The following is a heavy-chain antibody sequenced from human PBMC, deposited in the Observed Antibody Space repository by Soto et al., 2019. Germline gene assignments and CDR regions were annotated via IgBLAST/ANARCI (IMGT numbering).Heavy chain of an antibody. J-gene: IGHJ5*02. CDR1: GGSISSYY. CDR2: IYYSGST. Sequence: SETVSLTCTVSGGSISSYYWSWIRQPPGKGLEWIGYIYYSGSTNYNPSLKSRVTISVDTSKNQFSLKLSSVTAADTAVYYCARGDYGDYVFMFDPWGQGTLVTVSS. CDR3: ARGDYGDYVFMFDP. V-gene: IGHV4-59*01. D-gene: IGHD4-17*01.